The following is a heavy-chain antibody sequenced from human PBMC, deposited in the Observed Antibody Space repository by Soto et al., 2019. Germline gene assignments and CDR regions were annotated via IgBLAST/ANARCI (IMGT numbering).Heavy chain of an antibody. J-gene: IGHJ6*04. CDR3: MRDDVHCKGVRCYGVPMDA. D-gene: IGHD2-8*01. CDR2: IQSGGST. CDR1: GFSVNSKY. V-gene: IGHV3-66*01. Sequence: EVQLVESGGDLVQPGGSLRLSCAASGFSVNSKYMSWVRQAPGKGLEWVSLIQSGGSTYYAGSVKGRFTISRDFSENTLFLQMRSPRVEETAVYYCMRDDVHCKGVRCYGVPMDAWGKGTTVPVSA.